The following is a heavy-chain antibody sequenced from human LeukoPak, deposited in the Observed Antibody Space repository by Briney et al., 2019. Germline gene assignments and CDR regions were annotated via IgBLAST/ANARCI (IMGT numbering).Heavy chain of an antibody. CDR3: TTSVSEGDEDGILTGFNY. CDR1: GYIFTTSA. V-gene: IGHV1-3*01. D-gene: IGHD3-9*01. J-gene: IGHJ4*02. CDR2: INAGNGNT. Sequence: ASVKVSCKASGYIFTTSAIYWVRQAPGQRPEWMGWINAGNGNTKYSQKFQDRVSSTRDTSASAAYMELSRLTPEDTAVYYCTTSVSEGDEDGILTGFNYWGQGTLVTVSS.